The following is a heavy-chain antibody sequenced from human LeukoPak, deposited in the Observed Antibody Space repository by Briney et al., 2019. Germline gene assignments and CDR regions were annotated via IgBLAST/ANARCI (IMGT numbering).Heavy chain of an antibody. V-gene: IGHV1-8*02. CDR1: GYTFTGYY. CDR3: ARVDMTSDAFDI. D-gene: IGHD2-2*03. Sequence: ASVKVSCKASGYTFTGYYMHWVRQAPGQGLEWMGWMNPNSGNTGYAQRFQGRVTMTRNTSISTAYMELSSLRSEDTAVYYCARVDMTSDAFDIWGQGTMVTVSS. J-gene: IGHJ3*02. CDR2: MNPNSGNT.